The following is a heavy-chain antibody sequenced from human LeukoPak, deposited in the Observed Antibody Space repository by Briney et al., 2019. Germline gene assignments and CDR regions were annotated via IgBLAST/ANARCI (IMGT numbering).Heavy chain of an antibody. J-gene: IGHJ4*02. CDR1: GFTFSTYA. CDR3: ARGIGVDDY. D-gene: IGHD2-15*01. V-gene: IGHV3-53*01. CDR2: IYSGGST. Sequence: GGSLRLSCVVSGFTFSTYAMSWVRQAPGKGLEWVSVIYSGGSTYYADSVKGRFTISRDNSKNTLYLQMNSLRAEDTAVYYCARGIGVDDYWGQGTLVTVSS.